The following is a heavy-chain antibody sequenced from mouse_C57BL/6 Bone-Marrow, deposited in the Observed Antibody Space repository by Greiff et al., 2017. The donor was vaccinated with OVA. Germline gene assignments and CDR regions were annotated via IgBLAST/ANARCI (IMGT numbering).Heavy chain of an antibody. CDR2: IYWDDDK. V-gene: IGHV8-12*01. J-gene: IGHJ3*01. CDR1: GFSLSTSGMG. Sequence: QVTLKESGPGILQSSQTLSLTCSFSGFSLSTSGMGVSWIRQPSGKGLEWLAHIYWDDDKRYNPSLKSRLTISKDTSRNQVFLKITSVDTADTATYYCARSYLVRPFYYWGQGTLVTVSA. CDR3: ARSYLVRPFYY. D-gene: IGHD2-14*01.